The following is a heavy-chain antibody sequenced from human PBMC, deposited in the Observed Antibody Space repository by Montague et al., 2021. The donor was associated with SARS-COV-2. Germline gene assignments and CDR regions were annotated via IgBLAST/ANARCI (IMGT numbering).Heavy chain of an antibody. CDR1: GGSIRSGSYY. J-gene: IGHJ6*02. CDR3: ARDYGDYSYYYGLDV. D-gene: IGHD4-17*01. CDR2: IYSSGST. Sequence: TLSLTCTVPGGSIRSGSYYWSWIRQPAGKGLEWIGRIYSSGSTNYNPSLKSPVTMSVDTSKNQFSLKVSSVTAADTAVYYCARDYGDYSYYYGLDVWGQGTTVTVSS. V-gene: IGHV4-61*02.